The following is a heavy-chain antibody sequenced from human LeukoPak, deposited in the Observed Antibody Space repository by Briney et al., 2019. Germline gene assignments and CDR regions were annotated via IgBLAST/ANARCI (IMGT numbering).Heavy chain of an antibody. D-gene: IGHD6-13*01. CDR1: GFNFSSFE. J-gene: IGHJ4*02. CDR2: IKSKTDGGTT. V-gene: IGHV3-15*01. Sequence: GGSLRLSCVASGFNFSSFEMNWVRQAPGKGLEWIGRIKSKTDGGTTDYAAPVKGRFTISRDDSKNTLYLQMNSLKTEDTAVYYCPTIRGYSSSWPFDYWGQGILVTVSS. CDR3: PTIRGYSSSWPFDY.